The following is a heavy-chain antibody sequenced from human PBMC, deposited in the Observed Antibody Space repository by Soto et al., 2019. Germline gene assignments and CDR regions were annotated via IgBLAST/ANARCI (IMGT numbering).Heavy chain of an antibody. Sequence: QVQLQQWGAGLLKPSETLSLTCAVYGGSFSGYYWSWIRQPPGKGLEWIVEINHSGSTNYNPSLKSRVTIPVDTSKNQFSLKLSSAAAADTAVYYCARGSVVGAATPCCFDPWGQGTLVTVSS. CDR2: INHSGST. J-gene: IGHJ5*02. V-gene: IGHV4-34*01. D-gene: IGHD2-15*01. CDR1: GGSFSGYY. CDR3: ARGSVVGAATPCCFDP.